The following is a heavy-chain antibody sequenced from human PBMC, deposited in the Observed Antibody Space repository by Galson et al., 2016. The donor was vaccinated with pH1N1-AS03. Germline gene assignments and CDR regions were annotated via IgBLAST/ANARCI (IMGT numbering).Heavy chain of an antibody. V-gene: IGHV4-34*01. J-gene: IGHJ4*02. CDR1: GGSLTDYQ. Sequence: SETLSLTCTVSGGSLTDYQWSWIRQSPGKGLEWIGEISHSGITDYNPSLKSRVSISVDTSKDQFPLNLSSMTAADAAIYYCARGNPFLGSSWYEDSWGQGTLVIVSS. CDR2: ISHSGIT. CDR3: ARGNPFLGSSWYEDS. D-gene: IGHD6-13*01.